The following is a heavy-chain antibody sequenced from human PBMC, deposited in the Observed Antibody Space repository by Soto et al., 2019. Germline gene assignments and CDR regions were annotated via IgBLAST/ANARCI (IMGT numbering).Heavy chain of an antibody. CDR1: GASISSSSYY. V-gene: IGHV4-39*01. Sequence: SETLSLTCTVSGASISSSSYYWGWIRQPPGKGLEWIGSMYYSGRTYYDPSLRSRVTISVDTSKNQFSLKLSSVTAADTAVHSRSRLAITRDAGRGYFDYWRQRPLVTFSS. J-gene: IGHJ4*02. D-gene: IGHD3-10*01. CDR2: MYYSGRT. CDR3: SRLAITRDAGRGYFDY.